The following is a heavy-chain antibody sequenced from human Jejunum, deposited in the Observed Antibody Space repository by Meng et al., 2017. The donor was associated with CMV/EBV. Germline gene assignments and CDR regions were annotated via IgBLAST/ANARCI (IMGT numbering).Heavy chain of an antibody. V-gene: IGHV3-48*04. CDR2: ISSGYSPI. CDR1: GFTFRNYV. J-gene: IGHJ4*02. Sequence: SCAASGFTFRNYVMTWVRQAPGKGLEWVSHISSGYSPIYYADSVKGRFTISRDNAKNSLYLQMNSLRAEDTAVYYCARGVVDYWGQGTLVTVSS. CDR3: ARGVVDY.